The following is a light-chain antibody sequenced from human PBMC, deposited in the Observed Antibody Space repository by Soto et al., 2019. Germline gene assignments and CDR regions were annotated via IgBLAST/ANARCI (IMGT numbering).Light chain of an antibody. CDR3: QQYDNWPPLT. Sequence: IVMTQSPASLSVSLGERATLSCRASQSVNINLAWYQQKPGLAPRLLIYPASTRATGIPARFSGSGSGTEFTLTISSLQSEDFAIYYCQQYDNWPPLTFGGGTKVEIK. CDR2: PAS. J-gene: IGKJ4*01. V-gene: IGKV3-15*01. CDR1: QSVNIN.